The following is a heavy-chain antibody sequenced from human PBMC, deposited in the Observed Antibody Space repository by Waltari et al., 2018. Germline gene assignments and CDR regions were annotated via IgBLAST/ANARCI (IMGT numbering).Heavy chain of an antibody. CDR2: IDPSDSST. V-gene: IGHV5-10-1*03. CDR1: GYTFSDYQ. CDR3: AIAGAGNFDL. J-gene: IGHJ2*01. D-gene: IGHD6-19*01. Sequence: EVQLVQSGVEVKTPGESLRIPCKASGYTFSDYQTPWVRQMPGKGLEWMGSIDPSDSSTNYSPSFQGHVTISLDKSISTAYLQWNSLEASDTAIFYCAIAGAGNFDLWGRGTLVTVSS.